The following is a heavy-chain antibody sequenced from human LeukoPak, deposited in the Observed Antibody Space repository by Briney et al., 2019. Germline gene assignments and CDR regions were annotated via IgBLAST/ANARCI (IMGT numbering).Heavy chain of an antibody. J-gene: IGHJ4*02. CDR1: GGSISLSYYY. D-gene: IGHD1-14*01. Sequence: SETLSLTCNVSGGSISLSYYYWGWIRQPPGKALEWIGSVYYSGTTSYNPSLKSRVTISVDMSKNLFSLRLRSVTAADTAVYYCARDRTPIVVWGQGTLVTVSS. CDR3: ARDRTPIVV. V-gene: IGHV4-39*02. CDR2: VYYSGTT.